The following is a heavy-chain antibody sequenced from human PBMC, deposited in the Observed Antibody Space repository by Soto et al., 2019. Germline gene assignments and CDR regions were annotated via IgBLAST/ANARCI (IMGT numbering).Heavy chain of an antibody. CDR3: ARSSVTLDGLGF. CDR2: INGGIGNT. J-gene: IGHJ4*02. V-gene: IGHV1-3*01. CDR1: GYDFNSYS. Sequence: QVRLEQSRAEVKEPGASVKISCKASGYDFNSYSIHWLRQAPGQRPEYMGRINGGIGNTKFSQKFQDRLTISRDTSASAMYTELSSLTSAETSVYYCARSSVTLDGLGFGGQGTLVIVSS. D-gene: IGHD4-17*01.